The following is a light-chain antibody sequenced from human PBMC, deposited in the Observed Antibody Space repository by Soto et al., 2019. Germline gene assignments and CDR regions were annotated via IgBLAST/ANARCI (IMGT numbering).Light chain of an antibody. V-gene: IGKV3-20*01. CDR2: GAS. CDR1: QSVSSSY. Sequence: EIVLTQSPGTLSLSPGERATLSCRASQSVSSSYLAWYQQKPGQAPRLLIYGASSRATGIPDRFSGSGSVTDFTLTISRLEPEDFAVYYCQQFGSSPWGFGQGTKVEIK. CDR3: QQFGSSPWG. J-gene: IGKJ1*01.